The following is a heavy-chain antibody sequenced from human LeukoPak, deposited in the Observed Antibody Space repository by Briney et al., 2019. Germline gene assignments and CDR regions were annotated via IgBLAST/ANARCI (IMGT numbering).Heavy chain of an antibody. D-gene: IGHD2-2*01. V-gene: IGHV1-69*04. CDR3: ATDGPAAMGADYLYGLDV. J-gene: IGHJ6*02. Sequence: SVKVSCKASGGTLSNYGISWVRQAPGQGLEWMGRIIPLLDITTYAERFQGRVTITADNSTSTAYLEVSSLRSKDTAVYYSATDGPAAMGADYLYGLDVWGQGTTVSASS. CDR2: IIPLLDIT. CDR1: GGTLSNYG.